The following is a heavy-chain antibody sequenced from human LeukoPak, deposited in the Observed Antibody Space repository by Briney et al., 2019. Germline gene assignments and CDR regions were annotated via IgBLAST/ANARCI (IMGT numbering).Heavy chain of an antibody. Sequence: GGSLRLSCAASGFTFSSYSMNWVRQAPGKGLEWVSSISSSSSYIYYADSVKGRFTISRDNAKNSLYLQMNSLRSEDTAVYYCARGVLTGYDSSGYPVRAERLFDPWGQGTLVTVSS. D-gene: IGHD3-22*01. J-gene: IGHJ5*02. CDR2: ISSSSSYI. CDR1: GFTFSSYS. V-gene: IGHV3-21*04. CDR3: ARGVLTGYDSSGYPVRAERLFDP.